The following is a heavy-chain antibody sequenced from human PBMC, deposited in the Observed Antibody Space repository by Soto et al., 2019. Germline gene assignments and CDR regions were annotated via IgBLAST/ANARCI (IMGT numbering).Heavy chain of an antibody. V-gene: IGHV4-30-2*01. Sequence: QLQLQESGSGLVKPSQTLSLTCAVSGGSISSGGYSWSWIRQPPGKGLEWIGYIYHSGSTYYNPSLKRRVTISVDTSKNQLSLKLSSVTAADTAVYYCARGVAAAGTLAFDYWGQGTLVTVSS. J-gene: IGHJ4*02. CDR2: IYHSGST. CDR1: GGSISSGGYS. D-gene: IGHD6-13*01. CDR3: ARGVAAAGTLAFDY.